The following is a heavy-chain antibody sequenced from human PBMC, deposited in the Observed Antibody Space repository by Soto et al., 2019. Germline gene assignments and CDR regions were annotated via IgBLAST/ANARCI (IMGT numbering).Heavy chain of an antibody. D-gene: IGHD5-12*01. CDR1: GFTFSSYG. Sequence: QVQLVESGGGVVQPGRSLRLSCAAAGFTFSSYGMHWVRQAPGKGLEWVAVISYDGSNKYYADSVKGRLTISRDNSKNXLXXQMNSLRGEDTAVYYCAKDNGGGRDWLRVGDASDIWGQGTMVTVAS. CDR2: ISYDGSNK. CDR3: AKDNGGGRDWLRVGDASDI. V-gene: IGHV3-30*18. J-gene: IGHJ3*02.